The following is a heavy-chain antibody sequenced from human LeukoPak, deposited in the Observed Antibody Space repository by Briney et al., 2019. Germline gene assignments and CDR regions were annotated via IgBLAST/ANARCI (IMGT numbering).Heavy chain of an antibody. CDR2: IYHSGST. V-gene: IGHV4-38-2*01. CDR3: ARVGKRWLQFGY. D-gene: IGHD5-24*01. J-gene: IGHJ4*02. Sequence: GSLRLSCAASGFTFSTYAMGWVRQAPGKGLEWIGSIYHSGSTYYNPSLKSRVTISVDTSRNQFSLKLSSVTAADTAVYYCARVGKRWLQFGYWGQGTLVTVSS. CDR1: GFTFSTYA.